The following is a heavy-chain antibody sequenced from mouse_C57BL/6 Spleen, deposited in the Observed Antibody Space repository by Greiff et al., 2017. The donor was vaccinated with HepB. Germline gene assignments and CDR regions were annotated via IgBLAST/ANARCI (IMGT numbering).Heavy chain of an antibody. Sequence: VQLKQSGPELVKPGASVKISCKASGYTFTDYYMNWVKQSHGKSLEWIGDINPNNGGTSYNQKFKGKATLTVDKSSSTAYMELRSLTSEDSAVYYCARSDDGYYVWYFDVWGTGTTVTVSS. J-gene: IGHJ1*03. D-gene: IGHD2-3*01. V-gene: IGHV1-26*01. CDR1: GYTFTDYY. CDR2: INPNNGGT. CDR3: ARSDDGYYVWYFDV.